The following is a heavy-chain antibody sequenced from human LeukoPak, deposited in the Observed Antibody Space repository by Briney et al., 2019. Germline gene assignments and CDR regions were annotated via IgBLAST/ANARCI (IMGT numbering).Heavy chain of an antibody. CDR1: GGSFSGYY. D-gene: IGHD1-1*01. J-gene: IGHJ4*02. V-gene: IGHV4-34*01. CDR2: INHSGST. CDR3: ARRNWNGLDY. Sequence: SETLSLTCAVYGGSFSGYYWSWIRQPPGKGLEWIGEINHSGSTNYNPSLKSRVTISVEKSKNQFSLKLNSVTAADTAVYYCARRNWNGLDYWGQGTLVTVSS.